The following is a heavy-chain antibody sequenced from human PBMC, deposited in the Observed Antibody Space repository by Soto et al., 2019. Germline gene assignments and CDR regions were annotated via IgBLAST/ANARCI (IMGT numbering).Heavy chain of an antibody. CDR3: ARHKGMFGVVMDPDYYYGMDV. CDR2: IYPGDSDT. J-gene: IGHJ6*02. CDR1: GYSFTSYW. V-gene: IGHV5-51*01. Sequence: EVQLVQSGAEVKKPGESLKISCKGSGYSFTSYWIGWVRQMPGKGLEWMGIIYPGDSDTRYSPSFQGQVTISADKSISTGHLQWSSVKASDTAMYYCARHKGMFGVVMDPDYYYGMDVWGQGTTVTVSS. D-gene: IGHD3-3*01.